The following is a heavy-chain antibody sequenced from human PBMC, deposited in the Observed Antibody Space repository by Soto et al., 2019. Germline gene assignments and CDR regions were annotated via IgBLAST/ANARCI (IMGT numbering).Heavy chain of an antibody. CDR1: GGSISSYY. CDR2: IYYSGST. D-gene: IGHD6-6*01. V-gene: IGHV4-59*01. J-gene: IGHJ6*02. CDR3: AGTLAARRYYYYGMDV. Sequence: QVQLQESGPGLVKPSETLSLTCTVSGGSISSYYWSWIRQPPGKGLEWIGYIYYSGSTNYNPSLKSRVTISVDTSKNQFSLKLSSVTAADTAVYYCAGTLAARRYYYYGMDVWGQGTTVTVSS.